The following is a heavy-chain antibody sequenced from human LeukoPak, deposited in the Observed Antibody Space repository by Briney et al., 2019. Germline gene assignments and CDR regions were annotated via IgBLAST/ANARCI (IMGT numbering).Heavy chain of an antibody. Sequence: ASVKVSCKASGYTFTSYDINWVRQATGQGLEWMGWMNPNSGNTGYAQKFQGRVTITRNTSISTAYMELSSLRSEDTAVYYCARDPSSGSTHYYYYYYMDVWGKGTTVTISS. J-gene: IGHJ6*03. V-gene: IGHV1-8*03. D-gene: IGHD3-22*01. CDR3: ARDPSSGSTHYYYYYYMDV. CDR2: MNPNSGNT. CDR1: GYTFTSYD.